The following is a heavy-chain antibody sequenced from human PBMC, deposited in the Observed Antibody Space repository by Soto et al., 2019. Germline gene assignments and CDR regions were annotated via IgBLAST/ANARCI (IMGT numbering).Heavy chain of an antibody. CDR2: IYYSGST. CDR1: GGSISSYY. J-gene: IGHJ4*02. V-gene: IGHV4-59*01. CDR3: ARGGSSSY. Sequence: QVQLQESGPGLVKPSETLSLTCTVSGGSISSYYWSWIRQPPGKGLEWIGYIYYSGSTNYNPSLKSRVTISVDTSKDQFSLKLSSVTAAEPAVYYCARGGSSSYWGQGTLVTVSS. D-gene: IGHD6-13*01.